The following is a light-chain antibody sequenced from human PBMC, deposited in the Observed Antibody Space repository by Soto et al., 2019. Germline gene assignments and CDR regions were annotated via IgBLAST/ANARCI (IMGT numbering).Light chain of an antibody. V-gene: IGLV1-40*01. CDR3: QSFDNSLSGSKV. CDR1: SSNIGAGYD. CDR2: GNN. J-gene: IGLJ2*01. Sequence: QSVLTQPPSVSGAPGQGVTISCTGSSSNIGAGYDVHWYQQLPGTAPKLLIYGNNNRPSGVPDRFSGSKSGTSASLAITGIQAEDEADYYCQSFDNSLSGSKVFGGGTKLTVL.